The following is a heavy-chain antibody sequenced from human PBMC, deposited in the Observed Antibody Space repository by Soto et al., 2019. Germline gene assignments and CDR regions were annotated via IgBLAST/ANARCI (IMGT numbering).Heavy chain of an antibody. D-gene: IGHD2-2*01. CDR1: GFTFSSYA. J-gene: IGHJ6*03. CDR2: ISGSGGST. Sequence: GGSLRLSCAASGFTFSSYAMSWVRQAPGKGLEWVSAISGSGGSTYYADSVKGRFTISRDNSKNMLYLQMNSLRAEDTAVYYCAKAGYCSSTSCYQVYYYMDVWGKGTTVTVSS. CDR3: AKAGYCSSTSCYQVYYYMDV. V-gene: IGHV3-23*01.